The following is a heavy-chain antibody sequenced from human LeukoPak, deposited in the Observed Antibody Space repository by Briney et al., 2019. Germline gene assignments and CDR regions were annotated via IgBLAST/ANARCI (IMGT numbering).Heavy chain of an antibody. D-gene: IGHD2-2*03. CDR1: GYSISSGYY. J-gene: IGHJ4*02. CDR3: ARQGVDGYCSSTSCYAGVDY. Sequence: SETLSLTCAVSGYSISSGYYWGWIRQPPGKGLEWIGSIYHSGSTYYNPSLKSRVTISVDTSKNQFSLKLSSVTAADTAVYYCARQGVDGYCSSTSCYAGVDYWGQGTLVTVSS. CDR2: IYHSGST. V-gene: IGHV4-38-2*01.